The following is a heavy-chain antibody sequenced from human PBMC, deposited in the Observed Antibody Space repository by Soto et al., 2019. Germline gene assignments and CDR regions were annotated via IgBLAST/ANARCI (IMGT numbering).Heavy chain of an antibody. V-gene: IGHV3-53*01. CDR1: GFTVSSNY. Sequence: GGSLRLSCAASGFTVSSNYMSWVRQAPGKGLEWVSVIYSGGSTYYADSVKGRFTISRDNSKNTLYLQMNSLRAEDTAVYYCARDHSTFGWFDPWGQGTLVTVSS. J-gene: IGHJ5*02. D-gene: IGHD3-16*01. CDR3: ARDHSTFGWFDP. CDR2: IYSGGST.